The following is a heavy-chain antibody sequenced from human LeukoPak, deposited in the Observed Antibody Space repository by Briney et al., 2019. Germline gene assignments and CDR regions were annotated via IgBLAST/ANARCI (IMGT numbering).Heavy chain of an antibody. J-gene: IGHJ4*02. Sequence: PSETLSLTCTVSGGSISSYYWSWIRQPAGKGLGWIGRIYTSGSTNYNPSLKSRVTMSVDTSKNQFSLKLSSVTAADTAVYYCARFVVVPAATAHFDYWGQGTLVTVSS. CDR3: ARFVVVPAATAHFDY. CDR1: GGSISSYY. CDR2: IYTSGST. V-gene: IGHV4-4*07. D-gene: IGHD2-2*01.